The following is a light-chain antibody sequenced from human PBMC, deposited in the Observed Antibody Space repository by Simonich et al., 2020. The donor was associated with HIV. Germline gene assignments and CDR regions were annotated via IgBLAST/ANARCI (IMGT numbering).Light chain of an antibody. V-gene: IGKV1-NL1*01. J-gene: IGKJ4*01. CDR3: QQFDNLPPST. CDR2: AAS. Sequence: DIQMTQSPSSLSASVGDRVTITCRASQGISNSLAWYQQKPGKAPKLLLYAASRLERGVPSRFSGSGSGTDYTLTISSLQPEDIATYYCQQFDNLPPSTFGGGTKVEIK. CDR1: QGISNS.